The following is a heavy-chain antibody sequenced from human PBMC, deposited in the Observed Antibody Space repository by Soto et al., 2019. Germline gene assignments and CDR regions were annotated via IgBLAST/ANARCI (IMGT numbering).Heavy chain of an antibody. Sequence: QVQLVQSGAEVKKPGASVKVSCKASGYTFTSYGISWVRQAPGQGLEWMGWISAYNGNIKYAQKLQGRVTMTTDTATRTAYMELRTLRTDVTSVCYCERAVAVGVVDYWGQGTLVTVSS. J-gene: IGHJ4*02. CDR3: ERAVAVGVVDY. V-gene: IGHV1-18*01. D-gene: IGHD2-15*01. CDR2: ISAYNGNI. CDR1: GYTFTSYG.